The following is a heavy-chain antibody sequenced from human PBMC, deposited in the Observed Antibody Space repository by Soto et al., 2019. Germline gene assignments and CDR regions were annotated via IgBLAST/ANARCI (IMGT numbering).Heavy chain of an antibody. V-gene: IGHV1-18*01. D-gene: IGHD3-3*01. Sequence: ASVKVSCKASGGTFSSYAISWVRQAPGQGLEWVGWISTYNGNTKSAQNLQGRVTMTTDTSTGTAYMDLRALRSDDTAIYYCARTISSAADLWGQGALVTVSS. CDR1: GGTFSSYA. J-gene: IGHJ5*02. CDR2: ISTYNGNT. CDR3: ARTISSAADL.